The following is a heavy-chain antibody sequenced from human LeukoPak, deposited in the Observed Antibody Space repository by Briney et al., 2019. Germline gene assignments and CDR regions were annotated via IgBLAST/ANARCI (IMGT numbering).Heavy chain of an antibody. D-gene: IGHD5-18*01. J-gene: IGHJ4*02. Sequence: GGSLRLSCAASGFTFSSYWMHWVRQDPGKGLVWVSRISSDGSDIIYADSVKGRFTISRDNAKNTLYLQMNSLRAEDTAVYYCARGSGCSYAYGDYWGQGTLVTVSS. V-gene: IGHV3-74*01. CDR3: ARGSGCSYAYGDY. CDR1: GFTFSSYW. CDR2: ISSDGSDI.